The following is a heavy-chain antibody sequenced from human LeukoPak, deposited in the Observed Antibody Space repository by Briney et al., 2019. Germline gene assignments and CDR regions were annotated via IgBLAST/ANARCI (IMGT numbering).Heavy chain of an antibody. Sequence: SETLSLTCTVSGGSISSYYWSWIRQPAGKGLEWIGRIYSSGSTNYNPSLQSRVTMSVDTSKNQFSLKLSSVTAADTAVYYCARQAYATGYDAFDIRGQGTMVTVSS. D-gene: IGHD2-2*01. V-gene: IGHV4-4*07. CDR2: IYSSGST. CDR1: GGSISSYY. J-gene: IGHJ3*02. CDR3: ARQAYATGYDAFDI.